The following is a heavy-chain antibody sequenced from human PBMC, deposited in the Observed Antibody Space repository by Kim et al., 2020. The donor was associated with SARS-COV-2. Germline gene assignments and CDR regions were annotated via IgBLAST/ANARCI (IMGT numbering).Heavy chain of an antibody. CDR1: GGSISSYY. J-gene: IGHJ6*02. Sequence: SATLSLTCTVSGGSISSYYWSWIRQPPGKGLEWIGYIYYSGSTNYNPSLKSRVTISVDTSKNQFSLKLSSVTAADTAVYYCARGQRITIFGVVREMDVWGQGTTVTVS. V-gene: IGHV4-59*13. CDR2: IYYSGST. CDR3: ARGQRITIFGVVREMDV. D-gene: IGHD3-3*01.